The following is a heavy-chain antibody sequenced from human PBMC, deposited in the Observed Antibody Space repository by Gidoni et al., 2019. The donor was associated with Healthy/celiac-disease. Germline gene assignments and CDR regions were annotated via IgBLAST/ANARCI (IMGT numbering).Heavy chain of an antibody. CDR2: INHSGST. J-gene: IGHJ6*02. CDR3: ATVAARPPYYYYYYGMDV. V-gene: IGHV4-34*01. D-gene: IGHD6-6*01. Sequence: QVQLQQRGAGLLKPSETLSLTCAVYGGSFSRYYWSWIRQPPGKGLEWIGEINHSGSTNYNPSLKSRVTISVDTSKNQFSLKLSSVTAADTAVYYCATVAARPPYYYYYYGMDVWVQGTTVTVSS. CDR1: GGSFSRYY.